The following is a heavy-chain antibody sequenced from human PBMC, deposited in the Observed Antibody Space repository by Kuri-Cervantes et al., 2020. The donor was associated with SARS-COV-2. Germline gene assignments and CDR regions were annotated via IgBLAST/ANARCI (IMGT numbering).Heavy chain of an antibody. J-gene: IGHJ4*02. D-gene: IGHD3-3*01. CDR2: IKSKTDGGTT. Sequence: GGSLRLSCAASGFTFSNAWVNWVRQAPGKGLEWVGRIKSKTDGGTTDYAAPVKGRFTISRDDSKNTLYLQMNSLKTEDTAVYYCTTPTHSYYDFWSGYYNWGQGTLVTVSS. V-gene: IGHV3-15*07. CDR3: TTPTHSYYDFWSGYYN. CDR1: GFTFSNAW.